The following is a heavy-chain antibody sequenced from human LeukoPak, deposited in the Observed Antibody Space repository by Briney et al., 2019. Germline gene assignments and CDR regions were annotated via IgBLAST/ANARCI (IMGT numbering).Heavy chain of an antibody. CDR3: AREGFDY. CDR1: GYAFISYD. CDR2: MNPNSGNT. J-gene: IGHJ4*02. Sequence: ASVKVSWKASGYAFISYDINWVRQATGQGLEWVGYMNPNSGNTGYAQKFQGRVTITKNTSITTAYMELSSLRSEDTAVYYCAREGFDYWGQGTLVTVSP. V-gene: IGHV1-8*01.